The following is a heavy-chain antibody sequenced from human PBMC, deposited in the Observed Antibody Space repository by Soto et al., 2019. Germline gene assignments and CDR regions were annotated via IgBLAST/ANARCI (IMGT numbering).Heavy chain of an antibody. CDR3: SRQASDFWSGKPQYYMDV. CDR2: IRSKANNYAT. D-gene: IGHD3-3*01. V-gene: IGHV3-73*01. Sequence: EVQLVESGGGLVQPGGSLKLSCAASGFTFSGSAMHWVRQASGKGLEWVGRIRSKANNYATAYSASVKGRFTIARDDSKNTAYLQMNSLKTEDPAVYYSSRQASDFWSGKPQYYMDVWGKGTTVTVSS. CDR1: GFTFSGSA. J-gene: IGHJ6*03.